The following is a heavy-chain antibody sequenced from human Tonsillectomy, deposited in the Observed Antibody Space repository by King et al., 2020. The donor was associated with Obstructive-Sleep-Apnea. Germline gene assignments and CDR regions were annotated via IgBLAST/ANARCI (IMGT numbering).Heavy chain of an antibody. Sequence: VQLVESGGGLVQPGGSLRLSCAASGFTFSSYSMNWVRQAPGKGLEWVSYISSSSSTIYYADSVKGRFTISRDNAKNSLYLQMNSLRAEDTAVYYCAGGTYYDFWSEDYYGMDVWGHGTTVTVSS. J-gene: IGHJ6*02. CDR2: ISSSSSTI. CDR1: GFTFSSYS. CDR3: AGGTYYDFWSEDYYGMDV. D-gene: IGHD3-3*01. V-gene: IGHV3-48*04.